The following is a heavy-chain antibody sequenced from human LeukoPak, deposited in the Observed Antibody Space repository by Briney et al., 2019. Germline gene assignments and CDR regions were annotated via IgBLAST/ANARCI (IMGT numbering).Heavy chain of an antibody. CDR2: INPNSGGT. CDR1: GYTFTSYY. CDR3: AREHMITFGGVIVIPPFDY. J-gene: IGHJ4*02. D-gene: IGHD3-16*02. Sequence: ASVKVSCKASGYTFTSYYMHWVRQAPGQGLEWMGRINPNSGGTNYAQKFQGRVTMTRDTSISTAYMELSRLRSDDTAVYYCAREHMITFGGVIVIPPFDYWGQGTLVTVSS. V-gene: IGHV1-2*06.